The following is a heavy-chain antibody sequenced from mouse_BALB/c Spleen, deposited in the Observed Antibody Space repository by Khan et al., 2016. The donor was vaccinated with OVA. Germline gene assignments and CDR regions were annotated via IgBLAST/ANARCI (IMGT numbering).Heavy chain of an antibody. CDR1: GFTFSDYY. CDR2: ISDGGNYT. J-gene: IGHJ3*01. V-gene: IGHV5-4*02. CDR3: ARGGYGSFAF. Sequence: VELVESGGGLVKPGGSLKLSCAASGFTFSDYYMYWVRQTPEKRLGWVATISDGGNYTSYPDSVKGRFTISRDNAKNNLYLQMSSLKSEYTAMYYCARGGYGSFAFWGQGTLVTVSA. D-gene: IGHD2-14*01.